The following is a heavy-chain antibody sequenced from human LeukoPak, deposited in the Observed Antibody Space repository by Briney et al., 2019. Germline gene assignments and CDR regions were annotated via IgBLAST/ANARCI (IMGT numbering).Heavy chain of an antibody. V-gene: IGHV4-59*01. D-gene: IGHD3-22*01. Sequence: SETLSLACTVSGGSINTYYWSWIRRPPGKGLEWLGYIYYTGSSNYHTSLKSRVTMSVDTSKNQLSLKLNSVTAADTAVYYCARLLRYYDTSGYQEFDYWGQGTLATVSS. CDR2: IYYTGSS. J-gene: IGHJ4*02. CDR1: GGSINTYY. CDR3: ARLLRYYDTSGYQEFDY.